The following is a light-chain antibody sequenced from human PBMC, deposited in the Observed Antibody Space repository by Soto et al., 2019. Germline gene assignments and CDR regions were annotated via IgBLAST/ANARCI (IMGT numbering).Light chain of an antibody. J-gene: IGKJ1*01. CDR2: GAS. Sequence: EIVMSQAPPILCVYPWERATRPCRASQSVSSNLAWYQQKPGQAPRLLIYGASSRATGIPDRFSGSGSGTDFTLTISSLQSEDFAVYYCQQYNNWPWTFGQGTDVDI. CDR3: QQYNNWPWT. CDR1: QSVSSN. V-gene: IGKV3D-15*01.